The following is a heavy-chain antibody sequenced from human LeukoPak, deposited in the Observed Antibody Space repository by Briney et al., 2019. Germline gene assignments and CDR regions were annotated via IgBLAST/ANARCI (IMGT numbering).Heavy chain of an antibody. CDR1: GFTFSNFW. CDR3: ARDPLAGLYAFDV. CDR2: IKQDGSER. J-gene: IGHJ3*01. Sequence: GGSLRLSCAASGFTFSNFWMSWVRQAPGKGLEWVASIKQDGSERYYVDSVKGRFTISRDNVKNSLFLQMNSLRAEDTAVYYCARDPLAGLYAFDVWGQGTMVIVSS. D-gene: IGHD6-19*01. V-gene: IGHV3-7*01.